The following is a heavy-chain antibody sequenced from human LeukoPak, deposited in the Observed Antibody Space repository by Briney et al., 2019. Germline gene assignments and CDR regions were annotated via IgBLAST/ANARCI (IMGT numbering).Heavy chain of an antibody. J-gene: IGHJ4*02. CDR3: ARGRSYYADY. Sequence: SETLSLTCTGSGGSISSYYWSWIRQPAGKGLEWLGRIYTSGSTNYNPSLKSRVTMSLDTSKNQFSLKLSSVTAADTAVYYCARGRSYYADYWGQGTLVTVSS. CDR1: GGSISSYY. CDR2: IYTSGST. D-gene: IGHD1-26*01. V-gene: IGHV4-4*07.